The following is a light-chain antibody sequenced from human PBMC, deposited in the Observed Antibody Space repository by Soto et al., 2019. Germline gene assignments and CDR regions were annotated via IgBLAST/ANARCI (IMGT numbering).Light chain of an antibody. CDR2: GAS. J-gene: IGKJ3*01. CDR3: QQYGSSPFT. CDR1: QSVSSPY. V-gene: IGKV3-20*01. Sequence: EVVLTQSPVTLSLSPGERVTLSCRASQSVSSPYLAWYQQKPGQPPRLLIYGASSRATDIPDRFIGSGSGTEFTLTIARLAPEDFAMYYCQQYGSSPFTFGPGTKVDI.